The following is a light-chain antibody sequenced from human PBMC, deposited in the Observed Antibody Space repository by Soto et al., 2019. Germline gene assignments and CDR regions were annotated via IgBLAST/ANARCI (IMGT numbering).Light chain of an antibody. CDR3: QQYDSSPYT. CDR2: GTS. V-gene: IGKV3-20*01. Sequence: DIVLTQSPGTLSLSPGERATLSCRASQSISGSHLAWYQQKPGQTPRLIIYGTSSRATGIPDRFSGSGSGTDFTLTISRLEPEDFAVYYCQQYDSSPYTFGQGTKLEIK. CDR1: QSISGSH. J-gene: IGKJ2*01.